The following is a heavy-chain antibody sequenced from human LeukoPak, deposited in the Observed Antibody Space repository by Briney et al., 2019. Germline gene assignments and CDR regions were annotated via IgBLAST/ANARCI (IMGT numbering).Heavy chain of an antibody. CDR2: IYYSGST. D-gene: IGHD3-10*01. J-gene: IGHJ6*03. V-gene: IGHV4-59*01. CDR3: ARVPTYYYGSGSYAPPNYYYYYMDV. CDR1: GGSISSYY. Sequence: SETLSLTCTVSGGSISSYYWSWIRQPPGKGLEWIGYIYYSGSTNCNPSLKSRVTISVDTSKNQFSLKLSSVTAADTAVYYCARVPTYYYGSGSYAPPNYYYYYMDVWGKGTTVTVSS.